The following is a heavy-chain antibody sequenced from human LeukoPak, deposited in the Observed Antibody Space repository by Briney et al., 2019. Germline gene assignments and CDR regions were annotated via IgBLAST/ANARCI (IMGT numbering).Heavy chain of an antibody. Sequence: PSETLSLTCTVSGGSISSYYWSWIRQPPGKGLEWIGYIYYSGSTNYNPSLESRVTISVDTSKNQFSLKLSSVTAADTAVYYCARPRGGDGYNRAYFDLWGRGTLVTVSS. D-gene: IGHD5-24*01. CDR1: GGSISSYY. CDR3: ARPRGGDGYNRAYFDL. V-gene: IGHV4-59*08. CDR2: IYYSGST. J-gene: IGHJ2*01.